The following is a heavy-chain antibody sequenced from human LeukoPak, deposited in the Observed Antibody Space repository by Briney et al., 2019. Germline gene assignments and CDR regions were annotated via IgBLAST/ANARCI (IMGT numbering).Heavy chain of an antibody. CDR3: AELGITMIGGV. Sequence: GGSLRLSCVGSGFIFNIYEMNWVRQAPGKGLEWLSYIGSSDSTTHYADSVKGRSTISRDNAKNSLYLQMNSLRVEDTAVYYCAELGITMIGGVWGKGTTVTISS. D-gene: IGHD3-10*02. J-gene: IGHJ6*04. CDR2: IGSSDSTT. V-gene: IGHV3-48*03. CDR1: GFIFNIYE.